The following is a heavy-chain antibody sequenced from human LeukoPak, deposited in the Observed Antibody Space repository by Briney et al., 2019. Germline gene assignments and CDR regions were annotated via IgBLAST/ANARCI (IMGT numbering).Heavy chain of an antibody. V-gene: IGHV3-23*01. Sequence: GGSLRPSCAASGFTFSSYAMSWVRQAPGKGLEWVSGISGSGDNTYYADSVKGRFTISRDNSKNTLYVQVNSLGTEDTAAYYCAKGSYFDSSGSFYFDYWGQGTLVTVSS. CDR3: AKGSYFDSSGSFYFDY. CDR2: ISGSGDNT. D-gene: IGHD3-22*01. CDR1: GFTFSSYA. J-gene: IGHJ4*02.